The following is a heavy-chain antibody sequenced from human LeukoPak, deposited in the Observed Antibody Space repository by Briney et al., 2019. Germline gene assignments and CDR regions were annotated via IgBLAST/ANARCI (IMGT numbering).Heavy chain of an antibody. Sequence: SETLSLTCTVSGGSISGYYWSWIRQPAGKGLEWIGRIYTSGSTNYNPSLKSRVTMSVDTSKNQFSLKLSSVTAADTAVYYCAXDLDYGSGYDYWGQGTLVTVPS. CDR1: GGSISGYY. V-gene: IGHV4-4*07. CDR2: IYTSGST. J-gene: IGHJ4*02. CDR3: AXDLDYGSGYDY. D-gene: IGHD3-10*01.